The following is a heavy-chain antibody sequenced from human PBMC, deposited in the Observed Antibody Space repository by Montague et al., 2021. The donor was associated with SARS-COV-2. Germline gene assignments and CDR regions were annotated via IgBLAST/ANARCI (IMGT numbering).Heavy chain of an antibody. CDR1: SGSISTGHH. J-gene: IGHJ6*02. V-gene: IGHV4-31*03. CDR2: IYYSGST. Sequence: TLSLTCSVSSGSISTGHHWSWIRQHPMKGLEWIGYIYYSGSTYYNPSFKGRVTISIDTAKNQFSLELTSMTAADTAVYYCARDHGQWFGELWRHGLDVWGQGTTVIVSS. D-gene: IGHD3-10*01. CDR3: ARDHGQWFGELWRHGLDV.